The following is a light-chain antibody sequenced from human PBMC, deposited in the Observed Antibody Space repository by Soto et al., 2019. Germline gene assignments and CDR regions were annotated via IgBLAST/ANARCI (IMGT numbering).Light chain of an antibody. V-gene: IGKV3-20*01. CDR1: QSVGRNY. CDR3: QQYGSSGT. J-gene: IGKJ1*01. CDR2: DAS. Sequence: PGEIATLSCRASQSVGRNYLAWFQHKPGQAPRLVIYDASNRATGVPDRFSGSGSGTDFTLTVTRLEPEDFAVYYCQQYGSSGTFGQGTKVDIK.